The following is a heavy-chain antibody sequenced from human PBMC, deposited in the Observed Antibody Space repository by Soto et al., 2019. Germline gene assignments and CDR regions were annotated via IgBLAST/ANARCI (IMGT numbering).Heavy chain of an antibody. Sequence: ASVKVSCKASGYTFTGYYMHWVRQAPGQGLEWMGWINPNSGGTNYAQKFQGWVTMTRDTSISAAYMELSRLRSEDTAIYYCAARSGYYTSYYYMDVWGKGTTVTVSS. J-gene: IGHJ6*03. CDR1: GYTFTGYY. CDR2: INPNSGGT. D-gene: IGHD3-3*01. CDR3: AARSGYYTSYYYMDV. V-gene: IGHV1-2*04.